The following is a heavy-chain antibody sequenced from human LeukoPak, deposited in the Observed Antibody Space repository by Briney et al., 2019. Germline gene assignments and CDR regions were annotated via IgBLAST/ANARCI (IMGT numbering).Heavy chain of an antibody. CDR3: AKQLGYCSDGSCYFPY. J-gene: IGHJ4*02. Sequence: GGFLRLSCAASGFTFSSPAMSWVRQAPGKGLEWVSAISNNGGYTYYADSVQGRFTISRDNSKSTLCLQMNSLRAEDTAVYYCAKQLGYCSDGSCYFPYWGQGTLVTVSS. V-gene: IGHV3-23*01. CDR2: ISNNGGYT. D-gene: IGHD2-15*01. CDR1: GFTFSSPA.